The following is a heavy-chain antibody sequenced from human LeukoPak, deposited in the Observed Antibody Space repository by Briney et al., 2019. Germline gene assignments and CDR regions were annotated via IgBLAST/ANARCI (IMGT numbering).Heavy chain of an antibody. CDR2: INHSGST. CDR1: GGSFSGYY. CDR3: AKYGTSGWLIDT. Sequence: PSETLSLTCAVYGGSFSGYYWSWIRQPPGKGLEWIGEINHSGSTNYNPSLKSRVTISVDTSKNQFSLKLSSVTAADTAVYFCAKYGTSGWLIDTWGQGTLVTVSS. V-gene: IGHV4-34*01. J-gene: IGHJ5*02. D-gene: IGHD6-19*01.